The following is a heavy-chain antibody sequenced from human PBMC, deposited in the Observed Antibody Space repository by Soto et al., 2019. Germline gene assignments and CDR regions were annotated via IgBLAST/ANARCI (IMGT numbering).Heavy chain of an antibody. CDR3: ARVYSKRWRQLGYFDY. CDR1: GGTFSCYA. V-gene: IGHV1-69*13. J-gene: IGHJ4*02. D-gene: IGHD2-15*01. CDR2: IIPIFRPP. Sequence: ASVKVPCQASGGTFSCYAINWVRPAPGQGLVWVGGIIPIFRPPNYAQKFQGRVTITADESTSTAYMELSSLRSEDTAVYYCARVYSKRWRQLGYFDYWGQGTLVTVSS.